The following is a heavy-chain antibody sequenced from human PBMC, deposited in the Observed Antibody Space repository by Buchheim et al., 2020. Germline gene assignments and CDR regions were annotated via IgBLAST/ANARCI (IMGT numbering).Heavy chain of an antibody. Sequence: QVQLVESGGGVVQPGRSLRLSCAASGFTFSSYGMHWVRQAPGKGLEWVGVISYDGSNKYYADSVKGRFTISREHSKNTMYLQMNSLRAEDTAVYYCANLYVDVAFDFDYWGQGTL. J-gene: IGHJ4*02. CDR1: GFTFSSYG. D-gene: IGHD5/OR15-5a*01. CDR3: ANLYVDVAFDFDY. CDR2: ISYDGSNK. V-gene: IGHV3-30*18.